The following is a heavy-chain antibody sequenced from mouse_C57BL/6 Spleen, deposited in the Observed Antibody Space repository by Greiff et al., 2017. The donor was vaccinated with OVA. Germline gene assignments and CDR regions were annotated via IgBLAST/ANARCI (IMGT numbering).Heavy chain of an antibody. Sequence: QVQLQQSGPGLVQPSQSLSITCTVSGFSLTSYGVHWVRQSPGKGLEWLGVIWRGGSTDYTAAFMSRLSITKDNSKSQVFFKMYSLQADDTAIYYCATIYYDYDGYYFDYWGQGTTLTVSS. CDR2: IWRGGST. V-gene: IGHV2-5*01. D-gene: IGHD2-4*01. CDR3: ATIYYDYDGYYFDY. J-gene: IGHJ2*01. CDR1: GFSLTSYG.